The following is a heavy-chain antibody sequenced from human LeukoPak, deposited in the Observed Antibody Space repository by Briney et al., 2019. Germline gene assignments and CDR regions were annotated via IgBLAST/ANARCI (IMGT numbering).Heavy chain of an antibody. D-gene: IGHD6-6*01. CDR2: ISYDGSNK. J-gene: IGHJ4*02. Sequence: GGSLRLSCAASGFTFSSYAMHWVRQAPGKGLEWVAVISYDGSNKYYADSVKGRFTISRDNSKNTLYLQMNSLRAEDTAVYYCARDGGEQLVGPFDYWGQGALVTVSS. CDR3: ARDGGEQLVGPFDY. V-gene: IGHV3-30-3*01. CDR1: GFTFSSYA.